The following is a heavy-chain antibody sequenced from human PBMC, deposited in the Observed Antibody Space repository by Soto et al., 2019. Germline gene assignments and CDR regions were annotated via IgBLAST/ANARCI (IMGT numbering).Heavy chain of an antibody. D-gene: IGHD2-21*02. CDR3: ARDPCVGDCYAHLYYYYGMDV. V-gene: IGHV3-21*03. Sequence: TGGSLRLSCAASGFTFSSYSMNWVRQAPGKGLEWVSSISSSSSYIYYADSVKGRFTISRDNAKNSLYLQMNSLRAEDTAVYYCARDPCVGDCYAHLYYYYGMDVWAQGTTVTSP. J-gene: IGHJ6*02. CDR2: ISSSSSYI. CDR1: GFTFSSYS.